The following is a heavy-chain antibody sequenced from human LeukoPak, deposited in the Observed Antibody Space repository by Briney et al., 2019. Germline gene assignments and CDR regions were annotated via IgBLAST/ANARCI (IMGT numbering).Heavy chain of an antibody. CDR2: IYSGGST. Sequence: GGSLRLSCAASGFTVSNNYMSWVRQAPGKGLEWVSLIYSGGSTSYADSVRGRFTISRDNSKNTLYLQMNSLRAEDTALYYCTHAVSHAFDIWGQGTMVTVSS. J-gene: IGHJ3*02. CDR1: GFTVSNNY. CDR3: THAVSHAFDI. D-gene: IGHD2-2*01. V-gene: IGHV3-66*01.